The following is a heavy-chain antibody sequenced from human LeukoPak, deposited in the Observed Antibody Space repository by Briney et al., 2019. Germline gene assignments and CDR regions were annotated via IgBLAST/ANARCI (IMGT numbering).Heavy chain of an antibody. Sequence: GGSLRLSCAASGFTFSSYSMNWVRQAPGKGLEWVSYISSSSSTMYYADSVKGRFTISRDNAKNSLYLQLNSLRGEDTDVYYCARFVAGGSGSYYRPNWFDTWGQGTLVTVSS. J-gene: IGHJ5*02. V-gene: IGHV3-48*01. CDR2: ISSSSSTM. CDR1: GFTFSSYS. D-gene: IGHD3-10*01. CDR3: ARFVAGGSGSYYRPNWFDT.